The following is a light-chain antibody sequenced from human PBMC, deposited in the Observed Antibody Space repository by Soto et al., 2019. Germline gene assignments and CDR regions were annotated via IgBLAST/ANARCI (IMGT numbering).Light chain of an antibody. CDR1: QSVSSR. CDR2: GAS. Sequence: EIVRTQSPATLSVSPGESATLSCRTSQSVSSRLGWYQQKPGQAPRLLIYGASTRATDIPARFSGSGSGTEFTLTISSLQSEDFAVYYCQQYNNWPLTFGGGTKVEIK. J-gene: IGKJ4*01. V-gene: IGKV3-15*01. CDR3: QQYNNWPLT.